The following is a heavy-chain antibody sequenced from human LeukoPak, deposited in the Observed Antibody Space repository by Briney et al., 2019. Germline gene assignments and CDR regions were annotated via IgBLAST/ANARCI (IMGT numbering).Heavy chain of an antibody. D-gene: IGHD3-3*01. CDR1: GYPISSVYY. CDR2: IYHSGST. V-gene: IGHV4-38-2*02. Sequence: SETLSLTCTVSGYPISSVYYWGWIRQPPGKGLEWIGSIYHSGSTYYNPSLKSRVTISVDTSKNQFSLKLSSVTAADTAVYYCARAHYDFWSGYYTNNWFDPWGQGTLVTVSS. J-gene: IGHJ5*02. CDR3: ARAHYDFWSGYYTNNWFDP.